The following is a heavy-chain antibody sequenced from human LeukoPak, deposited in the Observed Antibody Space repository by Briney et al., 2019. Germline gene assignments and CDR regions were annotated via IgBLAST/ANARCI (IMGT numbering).Heavy chain of an antibody. J-gene: IGHJ4*02. CDR2: FSGSGGAT. CDR1: GFTFSRYA. CDR3: AKGAYYHGSGRYFDY. D-gene: IGHD3-10*01. V-gene: IGHV3-23*01. Sequence: GGSLRLSCAAAGFTFSRYAMNWVRQAPGKGREWISAFSGSGGATYYADSVKGRFTMSRDNSKNTLYLQMNSLRAEDTAVYYCAKGAYYHGSGRYFDYWGQGTLVTVSP.